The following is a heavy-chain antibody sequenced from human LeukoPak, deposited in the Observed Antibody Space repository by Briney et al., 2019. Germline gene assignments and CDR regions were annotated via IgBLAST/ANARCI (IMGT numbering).Heavy chain of an antibody. V-gene: IGHV4-59*01. D-gene: IGHD5-24*01. CDR2: IYYSGST. J-gene: IGHJ4*02. CDR1: GGSISSYY. CDR3: ARDGYNFEVAY. Sequence: SETLSLTCTVSGGSISSYYWSWIRQPPGKGLEWIGYIYYSGSTNYNPSLKSRVTISVDTSKNQFSLKLSSVTAADTAVYYCARDGYNFEVAYWGQGTLVTVSS.